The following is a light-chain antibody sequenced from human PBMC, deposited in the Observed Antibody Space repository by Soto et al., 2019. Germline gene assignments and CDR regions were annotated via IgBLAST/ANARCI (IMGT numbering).Light chain of an antibody. V-gene: IGKV1-9*01. J-gene: IGKJ1*01. CDR3: QKYDRAPRT. CDR1: QGIDTS. CDR2: AAS. Sequence: ILLTQSPSSLSASVGDRVTITCRASQGIDTSLAWYQQKPGKAPKLLIYAASNFQSGVPSRFSGSGSGTHFTLTISSLQPEDFATYYCQKYDRAPRTFGQGTKV.